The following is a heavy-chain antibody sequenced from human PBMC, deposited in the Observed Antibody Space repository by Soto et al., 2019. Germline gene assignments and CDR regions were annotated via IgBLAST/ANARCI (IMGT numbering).Heavy chain of an antibody. V-gene: IGHV1-69*08. CDR2: IIPILGIA. D-gene: IGHD2-15*01. Sequence: QVQLVQSGAEVKKPGSSVKVSCKASGGTFSSYTISWVRQAPGQGLEWMGRIIPILGIANYAQKFQGRVTITADKSTSTAYKELSSLRSEDTAVYYCARDLQNCSGGSCYSSGPYWGQGTLVTVSS. CDR1: GGTFSSYT. J-gene: IGHJ4*02. CDR3: ARDLQNCSGGSCYSSGPY.